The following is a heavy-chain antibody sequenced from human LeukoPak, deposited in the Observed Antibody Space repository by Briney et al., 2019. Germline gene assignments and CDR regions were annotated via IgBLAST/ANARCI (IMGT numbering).Heavy chain of an antibody. CDR2: ISYDGSKK. J-gene: IGHJ4*02. D-gene: IGHD3-22*01. V-gene: IGHV3-30*18. Sequence: PGGSLRLSCAASGFTFSSYGMHWVRQAPGKGLERVGFISYDGSKKIYADFVKGRFSISRDNPKNTLYVQMNSLGAEDTALYYCAKLGFDSSGSHSLVDYWGQGTPVTVSS. CDR1: GFTFSSYG. CDR3: AKLGFDSSGSHSLVDY.